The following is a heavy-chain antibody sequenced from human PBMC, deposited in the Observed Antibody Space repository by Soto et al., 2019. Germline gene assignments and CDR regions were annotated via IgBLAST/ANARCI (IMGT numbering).Heavy chain of an antibody. J-gene: IGHJ4*02. CDR3: AHLPWKQLWPRAPVVY. D-gene: IGHD5-18*01. CDR2: IFWDDDK. CDR1: GFSLSTSGVG. Sequence: QITLKESGPTLVKPTQTLTLTCTFSGFSLSTSGVGVGWIRQPPGKALEWLGIIFWDDDKRYRPSLKSRVTITKDPSKNQLVLTMTNMDPVDTATYYCAHLPWKQLWPRAPVVYWGQGTPVTVSS. V-gene: IGHV2-5*02.